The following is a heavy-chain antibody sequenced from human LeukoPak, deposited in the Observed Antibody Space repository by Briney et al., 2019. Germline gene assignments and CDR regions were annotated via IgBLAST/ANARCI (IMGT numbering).Heavy chain of an antibody. CDR2: IYYSGAT. V-gene: IGHV4-31*03. CDR1: GGSMSAAGYF. CDR3: ARWSQSYFDN. J-gene: IGHJ4*02. Sequence: SETLSLTCTVSGGSMSAAGYFWSWIRQHPGKGLVWIGNIYYSGATFYNSSLKSRHTISVDTSKNQFSLKVRSVTAADTAVYYCARWSQSYFDNWGQGTLVTVAS.